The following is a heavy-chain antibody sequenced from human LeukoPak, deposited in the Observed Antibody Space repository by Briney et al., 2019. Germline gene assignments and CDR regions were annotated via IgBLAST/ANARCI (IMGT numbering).Heavy chain of an antibody. J-gene: IGHJ4*02. D-gene: IGHD3-22*01. CDR3: AREYYDSSDYPRQHYFDY. CDR2: IWYDGSYK. V-gene: IGHV3-33*01. Sequence: PGGSLRLSCAASGFTFITYGMHWVRQAPGKGLEWVALIWYDGSYKYYADSVKGRFTISRDNSKNTLYLQMNSLRAEDTAVYYCAREYYDSSDYPRQHYFDYWGQGTLVTVFS. CDR1: GFTFITYG.